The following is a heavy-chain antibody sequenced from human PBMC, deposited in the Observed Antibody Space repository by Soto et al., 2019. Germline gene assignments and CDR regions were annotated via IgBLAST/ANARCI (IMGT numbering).Heavy chain of an antibody. CDR3: ARGPGIAAAGSPSDP. J-gene: IGHJ5*02. D-gene: IGHD6-13*01. CDR2: IYYSGST. Sequence: PSETLSLTCIVSGGSISDYYWSWIRQPPGKGLEWIGYIYYSGSTNYNPSLKSRVTISVDTSKNQVSLKLTSVTTADTAVYYCARGPGIAAAGSPSDPWGQGTLVTVSS. CDR1: GGSISDYY. V-gene: IGHV4-59*13.